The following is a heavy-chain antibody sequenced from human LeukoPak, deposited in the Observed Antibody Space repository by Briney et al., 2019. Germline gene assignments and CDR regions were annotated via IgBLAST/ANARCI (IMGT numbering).Heavy chain of an antibody. CDR2: INPNSGGT. J-gene: IGHJ5*02. CDR1: GYTFTGYY. D-gene: IGHD3-3*01. Sequence: GASVKVSCKASGYTFTGYYMHWVQQAPGQGLEWMGWINPNSGGTNYAQKFQGRVTMTRDTSISTAYMELSRLRSDDTAVYYCARINDYDFWSGGGFDPWGQGTLVTVSS. V-gene: IGHV1-2*02. CDR3: ARINDYDFWSGGGFDP.